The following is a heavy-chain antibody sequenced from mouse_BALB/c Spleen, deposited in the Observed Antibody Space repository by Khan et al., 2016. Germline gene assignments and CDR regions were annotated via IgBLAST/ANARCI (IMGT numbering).Heavy chain of an antibody. J-gene: IGHJ2*01. CDR1: GYTFTSYW. Sequence: VQLQESGAELARPGASVKLSCKASGYTFTSYWMQWVKQRPGQGLEWIGAIYPGDGDTRYTQKLKGKATLTADKSSSTAYMQLSSLASEDSAVYYCARRVGTTVSFDYWGQGTTLTVSS. V-gene: IGHV1-87*01. D-gene: IGHD1-1*01. CDR3: ARRVGTTVSFDY. CDR2: IYPGDGDT.